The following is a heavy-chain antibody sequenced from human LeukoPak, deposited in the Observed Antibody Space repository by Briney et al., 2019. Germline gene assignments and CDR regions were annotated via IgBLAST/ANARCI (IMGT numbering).Heavy chain of an antibody. CDR2: SNRRGSTT. D-gene: IGHD5-12*01. V-gene: IGHV3-48*03. CDR1: GFSFSSYE. CDR3: AKGGPLQWLRFDC. J-gene: IGHJ4*02. Sequence: GGSLRLSCAASGFSFSSYEMNWVRQAPGKGLEWVSHSNRRGSTTYYADSVRGRFTISRDNSKNTLYLQMNSLRAEDTALYYCAKGGPLQWLRFDCWGQGTLVTVSS.